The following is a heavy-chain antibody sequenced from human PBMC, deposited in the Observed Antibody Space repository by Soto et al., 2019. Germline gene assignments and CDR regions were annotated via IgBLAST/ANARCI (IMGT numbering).Heavy chain of an antibody. Sequence: QVQLVQSGAEVKKPVSSVKVSCKASGGTFSSYTISWVRQAPGQGLEWMGRIIPILGIANYAQKFQGRVTITADKSTSTAYMELSSLRSEDTAVYYCARDPGSRYFDDWGQGTLVTVSS. D-gene: IGHD3-10*01. CDR1: GGTFSSYT. J-gene: IGHJ4*02. CDR3: ARDPGSRYFDD. V-gene: IGHV1-69*08. CDR2: IIPILGIA.